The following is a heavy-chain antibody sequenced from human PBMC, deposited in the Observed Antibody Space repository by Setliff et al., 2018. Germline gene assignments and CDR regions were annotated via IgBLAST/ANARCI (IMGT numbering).Heavy chain of an antibody. CDR1: GGSISSSSYY. CDR2: IYYSGST. J-gene: IGHJ5*02. CDR3: ARSKSSSGWLNWFDP. Sequence: SETLSLTCTVSGGSISSSSYYWGWIRQPPGKGLEWIGSIYYSGSTYYNPSLKSRVTISVDTSKNQFSLKLSSVTAADTAVYYCARSKSSSGWLNWFDPWGQGALVTVSS. D-gene: IGHD6-19*01. V-gene: IGHV4-39*07.